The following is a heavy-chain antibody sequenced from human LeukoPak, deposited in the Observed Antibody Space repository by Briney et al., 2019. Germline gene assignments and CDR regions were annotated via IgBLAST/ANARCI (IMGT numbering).Heavy chain of an antibody. CDR3: ARDSTTGSLGY. D-gene: IGHD3-10*01. Sequence: SETLSLTCTVSGGSISNYYLSWIRQPPGKGLEWIGYIYYSGSTNYNPSLKSRLTISVDTSKNQFSLKLSSVTAADTAVYYCARDSTTGSLGYWGQGTLVTVSS. V-gene: IGHV4-59*01. CDR1: GGSISNYY. J-gene: IGHJ4*02. CDR2: IYYSGST.